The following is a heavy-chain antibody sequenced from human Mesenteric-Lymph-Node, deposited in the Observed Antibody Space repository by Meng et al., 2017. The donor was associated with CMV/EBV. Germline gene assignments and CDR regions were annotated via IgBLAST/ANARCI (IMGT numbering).Heavy chain of an antibody. Sequence: YTFSDYYMHWVRQAPGQGLEYIGRINPNSGGTNYAQKFQGRVTMTRDTSISTAYMELSRLRSDDTAVYYCARAQLWFGELLYNWFDPWGQGTLVTVSS. CDR2: INPNSGGT. V-gene: IGHV1-2*06. J-gene: IGHJ5*02. CDR3: ARAQLWFGELLYNWFDP. D-gene: IGHD3-10*01. CDR1: YTFSDYY.